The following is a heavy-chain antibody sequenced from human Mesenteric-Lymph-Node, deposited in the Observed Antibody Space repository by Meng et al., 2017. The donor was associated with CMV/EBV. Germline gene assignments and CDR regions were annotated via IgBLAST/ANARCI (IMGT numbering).Heavy chain of an antibody. J-gene: IGHJ5*02. V-gene: IGHV4-39*07. CDR1: GGSISSSSYY. CDR3: AREDWGRFDP. CDR2: IYSSGNT. Sequence: SETLSLTCSVSGGSISSSSYYWGWIRQPPGKGLEWIGNIYSSGNTYYNPSLKSRVTISVDTSKNQFSLHLTSVTAADTAVYYCAREDWGRFDPWGQGTLVTVSS. D-gene: IGHD3-16*01.